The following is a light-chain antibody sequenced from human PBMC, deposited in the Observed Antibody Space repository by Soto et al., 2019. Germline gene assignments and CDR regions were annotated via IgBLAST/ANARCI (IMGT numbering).Light chain of an antibody. CDR3: SSYGASSTL. CDR1: SSDIGGYNY. CDR2: DVT. Sequence: QSVLTQPASVSGSPGQSITISCTGSSSDIGGYNYVSWYQQHSGKAPKLLIYDVTYRPSGISDRFSGSKSGNTASLTISGLQPDDEADYYCSSYGASSTLFGGGTKVTVL. J-gene: IGLJ2*01. V-gene: IGLV2-14*03.